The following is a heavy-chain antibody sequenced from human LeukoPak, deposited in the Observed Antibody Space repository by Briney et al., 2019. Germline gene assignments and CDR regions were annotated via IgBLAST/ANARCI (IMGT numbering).Heavy chain of an antibody. J-gene: IGHJ4*02. Sequence: GRSLRLSCAVYGFTFSRHAMHWVRQAPGKGLEWVALISYDGSNKYYADSVKGRFTISRDNSKNTLYLQMNSLRAEDTAVYYCAKEEGIEIYYFDYWGQGTLVTVSS. V-gene: IGHV3-30*04. D-gene: IGHD5-24*01. CDR3: AKEEGIEIYYFDY. CDR2: ISYDGSNK. CDR1: GFTFSRHA.